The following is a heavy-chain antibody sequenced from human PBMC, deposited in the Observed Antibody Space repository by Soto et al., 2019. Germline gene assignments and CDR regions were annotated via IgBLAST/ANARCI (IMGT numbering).Heavy chain of an antibody. CDR2: IWYDGSNK. V-gene: IGHV3-33*01. CDR3: ARDPSKNIVATIVNYFDY. Sequence: GGSLRLSCAASGFTFSSYGMHWVRQAPGKGLEWVAVIWYDGSNKYYADSVKGRFTISRDNSKNTLYLQMNSLRAEDTAVYYCARDPSKNIVATIVNYFDYWGQGTLVTVSS. J-gene: IGHJ4*02. D-gene: IGHD5-12*01. CDR1: GFTFSSYG.